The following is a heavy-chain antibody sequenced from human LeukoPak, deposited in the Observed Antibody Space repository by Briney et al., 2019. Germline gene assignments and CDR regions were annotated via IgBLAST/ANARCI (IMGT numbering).Heavy chain of an antibody. J-gene: IGHJ6*02. V-gene: IGHV3-21*01. CDR2: ISSSSSYI. D-gene: IGHD6-13*01. CDR3: ARESGTSYYYGMDV. CDR1: GFTFSSYS. Sequence: PGGSLRLSCAASGFTFSSYSMNWVRQAPGKGLEWVSSISSSSSYIYYADSVKGRFTISRDNAKNSLYLQMNSLRAEDTAVYYCARESGTSYYYGMDVWGQGTRSPSP.